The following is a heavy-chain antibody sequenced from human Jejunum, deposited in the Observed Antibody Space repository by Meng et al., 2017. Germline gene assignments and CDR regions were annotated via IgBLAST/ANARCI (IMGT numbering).Heavy chain of an antibody. Sequence: ASVKVSCKASGYTFIYYYLHWVRQAPGQGLEWLGWLNPNSGATTYAQNFQGRVSLTRDKSITTAYLELTRLTSDDTATFYCARGAATAVTTGAFDIWGQGTEVTVSS. J-gene: IGHJ3*02. CDR2: LNPNSGAT. CDR1: GYTFIYYY. D-gene: IGHD4-17*01. V-gene: IGHV1-2*02. CDR3: ARGAATAVTTGAFDI.